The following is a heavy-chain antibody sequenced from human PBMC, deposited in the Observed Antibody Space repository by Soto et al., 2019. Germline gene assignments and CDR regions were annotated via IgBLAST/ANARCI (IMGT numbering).Heavy chain of an antibody. J-gene: IGHJ3*02. V-gene: IGHV5-51*01. D-gene: IGHD2-8*01. CDR2: IYPGDSDT. CDR3: ARPPQYYDAFDI. Sequence: PVESLKISCKGSGYGFTNYWIGWVRQMPGRGLEWMGIIYPGDSDTRYSPSFRGQVSISVDKSISTAYLQWNSLKASDTATYYCARPPQYYDAFDIWGQGTMVTVSS. CDR1: GYGFTNYW.